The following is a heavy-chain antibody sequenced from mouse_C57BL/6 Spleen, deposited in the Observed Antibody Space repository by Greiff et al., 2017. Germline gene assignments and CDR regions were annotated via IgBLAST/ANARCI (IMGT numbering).Heavy chain of an antibody. CDR1: GYTFTDYE. J-gene: IGHJ2*01. V-gene: IGHV1-15*01. CDR3: TRSGYGNYFDY. Sequence: VQLQESGAELVRPGASVTLSCKASGYTFTDYEMHWVKQTPVNGLEWIGAIDPETGGTAYNKKFKGKAILTADKSSITAYMELRSLPSEDSSVYYGTRSGYGNYFDYWGQGTTLTVSS. CDR2: IDPETGGT. D-gene: IGHD2-1*01.